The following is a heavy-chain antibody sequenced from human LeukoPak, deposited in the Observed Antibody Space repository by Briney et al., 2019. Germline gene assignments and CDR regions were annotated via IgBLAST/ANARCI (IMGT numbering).Heavy chain of an antibody. D-gene: IGHD2-15*01. CDR1: GFTFSSYE. CDR2: ISSSGSTI. Sequence: GGSLRLSCAASGFTFSSYEMNWVRQAPGKGLEWVSYISSSGSTIYYADSAKGRFTISRDNAKNSLYLQMNSLRAEDTAVYYCARAPGYCSGGSCFRDWGQGTLVTVSS. J-gene: IGHJ4*02. CDR3: ARAPGYCSGGSCFRD. V-gene: IGHV3-48*03.